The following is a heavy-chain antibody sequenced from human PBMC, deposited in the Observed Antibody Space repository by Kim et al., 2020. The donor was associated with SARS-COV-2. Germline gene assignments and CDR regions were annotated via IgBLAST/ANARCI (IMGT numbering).Heavy chain of an antibody. D-gene: IGHD3-10*01. Sequence: SETLSLTCAVYGGSFSGYYWSWIRQPPGKGLEWIGEINHSGSTNYNPSLKSRVTISVDTSKNQFSLKLSSVTAADTAVYYCARGRFLTYYYGSWSRGWF. CDR1: GGSFSGYY. J-gene: IGHJ5*01. CDR2: INHSGST. V-gene: IGHV4-34*01. CDR3: ARGRFLTYYYGSWSRGWF.